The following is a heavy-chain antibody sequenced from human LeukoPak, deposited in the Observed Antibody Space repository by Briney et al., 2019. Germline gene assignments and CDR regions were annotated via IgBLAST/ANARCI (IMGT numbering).Heavy chain of an antibody. J-gene: IGHJ4*02. CDR2: ISYDGSNK. CDR1: GFTFSSYG. CDR3: VRAWDY. Sequence: GGSLRLSCAASGFTFSSYGMHWVRQAPGKGLEWVAVISYDGSNKYYADSVKGRFTISRDNSKNTLYLQMNSLRAEDTAVYYCVRAWDYWGQGTLVTVSS. V-gene: IGHV3-30*03.